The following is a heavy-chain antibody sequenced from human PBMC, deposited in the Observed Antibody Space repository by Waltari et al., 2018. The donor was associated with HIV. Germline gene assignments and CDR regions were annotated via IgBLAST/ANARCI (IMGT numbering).Heavy chain of an antibody. V-gene: IGHV1-69*18. J-gene: IGHJ5*02. CDR2: IIRVFEAT. CDR1: GGTFSSNA. CDR3: ARGSSGSYRWFDP. D-gene: IGHD1-26*01. Sequence: EQLVQSGAEVKKPGSSVKVSCKASGGTFSSNAISWVRQAPGQGLEWMGSIIRVFEATSYAQKFHGRLTISADESTSTVCMELSSLSFDDTAVYYCARGSSGSYRWFDPWGHGTLVTVSS.